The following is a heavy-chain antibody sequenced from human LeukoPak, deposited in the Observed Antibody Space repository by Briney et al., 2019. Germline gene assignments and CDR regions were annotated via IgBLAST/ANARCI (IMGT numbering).Heavy chain of an antibody. D-gene: IGHD3-10*01. CDR2: ISGSGGST. V-gene: IGHV3-23*01. CDR1: GFTFSSYG. J-gene: IGHJ4*02. Sequence: GGSLRLSCAASGFTFSSYGMSWVRQAPGKGLEWVSAISGSGGSTYYEDSVKGRFTISRDNSKNTLYLQLNSVRAEDTAVYYCAGALYGSGSYMVDYWGQGTLVTVSS. CDR3: AGALYGSGSYMVDY.